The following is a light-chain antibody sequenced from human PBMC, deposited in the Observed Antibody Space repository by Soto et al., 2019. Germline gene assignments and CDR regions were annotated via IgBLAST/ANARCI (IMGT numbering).Light chain of an antibody. Sequence: QSVLTQPPSVSGAPGQRVTISCTGSSSNIGAGYDVHWYQQLPGTAPKLLIYGNTNRPSGVPERFSGSKSGTSASLAITGLQAEDEADYYCQSYDNSLSGSGVFGTGTKRTVL. J-gene: IGLJ1*01. CDR3: QSYDNSLSGSGV. CDR2: GNT. V-gene: IGLV1-40*01. CDR1: SSNIGAGYD.